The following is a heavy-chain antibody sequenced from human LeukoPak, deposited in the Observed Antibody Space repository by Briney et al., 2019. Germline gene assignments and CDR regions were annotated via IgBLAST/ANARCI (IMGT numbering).Heavy chain of an antibody. J-gene: IGHJ6*02. D-gene: IGHD3-10*01. CDR2: IYHSGST. CDR3: ARRITMVRGVTASGYGMDV. Sequence: SETLSLTCAVSGGSISSGGYSWSWIRQPPGKGLEWIGYIYHSGSTYYNPSLKSRVTISVDRSKNQFSLKLSSVTAADTAVYYCARRITMVRGVTASGYGMDVWGQGTTATVSS. V-gene: IGHV4-30-2*01. CDR1: GGSISSGGYS.